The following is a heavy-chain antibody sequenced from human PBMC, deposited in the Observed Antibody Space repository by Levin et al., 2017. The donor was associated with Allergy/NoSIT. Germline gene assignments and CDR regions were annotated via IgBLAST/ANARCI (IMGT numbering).Heavy chain of an antibody. J-gene: IGHJ4*02. Sequence: SETLSLTCAVYGGSFSGYYWSWIRQPPGKGLEWIGEINHSGSTNYNPSLKSRVTISVDTSKNQFSLKLSSVTAADTAVYYCARGNGYSGLLRYWGQGTLVTVSS. CDR3: ARGNGYSGLLRY. CDR2: INHSGST. V-gene: IGHV4-34*01. CDR1: GGSFSGYY. D-gene: IGHD5-12*01.